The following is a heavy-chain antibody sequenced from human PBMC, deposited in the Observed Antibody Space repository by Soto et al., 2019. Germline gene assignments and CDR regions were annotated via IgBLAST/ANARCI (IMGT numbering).Heavy chain of an antibody. J-gene: IGHJ3*02. CDR3: ASDSSGYYYVDAFDI. D-gene: IGHD3-22*01. Sequence: SETLSLTCTVSGGSVSSGSYYWSWIRQPPGKGLEWIGYIFYTGSTNYNPALKSRVTIPVDTSKNQFSLKLSSGTAADTAVYYCASDSSGYYYVDAFDIWGQGTMVTVSS. V-gene: IGHV4-61*01. CDR1: GGSVSSGSYY. CDR2: IFYTGST.